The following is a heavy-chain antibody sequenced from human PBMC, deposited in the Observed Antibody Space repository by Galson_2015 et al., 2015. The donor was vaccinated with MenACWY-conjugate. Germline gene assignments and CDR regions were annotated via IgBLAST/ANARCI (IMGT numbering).Heavy chain of an antibody. Sequence: TLSLTCTVSGGSISSGSYYWSWLRQPAGKGREWIGRIYTRGSTNYNPPPKNRVTKSVDTSKNQFSLKLSSVTAADTAVYYWARDPIYYDFWSGYYAAGYFDYWGQGTLVTVSS. CDR1: GGSISSGSYY. J-gene: IGHJ4*02. D-gene: IGHD3-3*01. CDR3: ARDPIYYDFWSGYYAAGYFDY. CDR2: IYTRGST. V-gene: IGHV4-61*02.